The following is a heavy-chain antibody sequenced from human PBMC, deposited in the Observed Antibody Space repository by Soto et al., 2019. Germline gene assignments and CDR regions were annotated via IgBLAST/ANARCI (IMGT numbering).Heavy chain of an antibody. CDR2: IYYSGST. D-gene: IGHD6-13*01. Sequence: QVQLQESGPGLVKPSQTLSLTCTVSGGSISSGGYYWSWIRQHPGKGLEWIGYIYYSGSTYCNPSRKSRVTISVDTSKNQFSLKLSSVTAADTAVYYCARTLVIAAEVYWFDPWGQGTLVTVSS. CDR3: ARTLVIAAEVYWFDP. V-gene: IGHV4-31*03. J-gene: IGHJ5*02. CDR1: GGSISSGGYY.